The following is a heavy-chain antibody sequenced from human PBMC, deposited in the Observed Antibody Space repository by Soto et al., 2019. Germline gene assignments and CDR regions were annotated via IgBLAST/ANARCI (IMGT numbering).Heavy chain of an antibody. V-gene: IGHV3-33*01. J-gene: IGHJ4*02. CDR2: IWYDGSNK. D-gene: IGHD3-10*01. Sequence: GGSLRLSCAASGFTFSSYGMHWVRQAPGKGLEWVAVIWYDGSNKYYADSVKGRFTISRDNSKNTLYLQMNSLRAEDTDVYYCARDRAGYYFDYWGQGTLVTVSS. CDR3: ARDRAGYYFDY. CDR1: GFTFSSYG.